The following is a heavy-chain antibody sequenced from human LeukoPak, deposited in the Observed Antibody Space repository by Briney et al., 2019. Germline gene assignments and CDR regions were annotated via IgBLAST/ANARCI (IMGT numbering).Heavy chain of an antibody. D-gene: IGHD5-12*01. CDR1: GGSISSGGYY. CDR3: ARGGRIVATITGGMDV. Sequence: PSQTLSLTCTVSGGSISSGGYYWSWIRQHPGKGLEWIGYIYYSGSTYYNPSLKSRVTISVDTSKNQFSLKLSSVTAADTAVYYCARGGRIVATITGGMDVWGQGTTVTVSS. CDR2: IYYSGST. J-gene: IGHJ6*02. V-gene: IGHV4-31*03.